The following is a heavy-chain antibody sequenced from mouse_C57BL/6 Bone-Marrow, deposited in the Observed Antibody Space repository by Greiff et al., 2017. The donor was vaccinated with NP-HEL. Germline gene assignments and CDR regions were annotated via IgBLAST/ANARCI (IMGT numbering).Heavy chain of an antibody. CDR1: GYTFTDYY. CDR3: ARYLPFDY. J-gene: IGHJ2*01. V-gene: IGHV1-26*01. CDR2: INPNNGGT. Sequence: VQLQQSGPELVKPGASVKISCKASGYTFTDYYMNWVKQSHGKSLEWIGDINPNNGGTSYNQKFKGKATLTVDKSSSTAYMELRSLTSEDSAVYYCARYLPFDYWGQGTTLTVSS.